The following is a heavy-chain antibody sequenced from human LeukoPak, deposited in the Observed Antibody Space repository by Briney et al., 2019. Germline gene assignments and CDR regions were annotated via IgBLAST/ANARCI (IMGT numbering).Heavy chain of an antibody. D-gene: IGHD6-13*01. J-gene: IGHJ2*01. V-gene: IGHV3-11*01. CDR2: ISTTGRTI. CDR1: GFSFSDFH. Sequence: PRGSLRLSCAASGFSFSDFHMSWVRQAPGKGLEWISYISTTGRTIYYAASVKGRFTISRDNAKNSVYLQVNSLRAEDTAVYYCAREPLDSRSWNWYIDLWGRGTLVTVSS. CDR3: AREPLDSRSWNWYIDL.